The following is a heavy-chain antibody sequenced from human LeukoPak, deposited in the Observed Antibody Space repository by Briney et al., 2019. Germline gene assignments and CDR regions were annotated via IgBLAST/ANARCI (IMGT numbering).Heavy chain of an antibody. D-gene: IGHD5-24*01. CDR3: ARVITSGMDV. J-gene: IGHJ6*02. Sequence: SQTLSLTCAVSGGSISSGGYCWSWIRQPPGKGLEWIGYIYHSGSTYYNPSLKSRVTISVDRSKNQFSLKLSSVTAADTAVYYCARVITSGMDVWGQGTTVTVSS. CDR1: GGSISSGGYC. V-gene: IGHV4-30-2*01. CDR2: IYHSGST.